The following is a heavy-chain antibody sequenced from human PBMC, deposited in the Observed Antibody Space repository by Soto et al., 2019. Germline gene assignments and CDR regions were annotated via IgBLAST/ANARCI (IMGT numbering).Heavy chain of an antibody. CDR1: GYTFTSYG. Sequence: ASVKVSCKASGYTFTSYGISWVRQAPGQGLEWMGWISAYNGNTNYSQKLQGRVTMTTDTSTSTAYMELRSLRSDDTAVYYCARGYSSSWYTKGFDPWGQGTLVNVSS. CDR2: ISAYNGNT. D-gene: IGHD6-13*01. CDR3: ARGYSSSWYTKGFDP. J-gene: IGHJ5*02. V-gene: IGHV1-18*01.